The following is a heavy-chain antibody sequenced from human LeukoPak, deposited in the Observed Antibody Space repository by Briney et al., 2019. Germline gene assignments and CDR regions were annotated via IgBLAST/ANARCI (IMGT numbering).Heavy chain of an antibody. CDR1: GGSISSGSYY. V-gene: IGHV4-61*02. CDR2: IYTSGST. Sequence: TSETLSLTCTVSGGSISSGSYYWSWIRQPAGKGLEWIGRIYTSGSTNYNPSLKSRVTISVDTSKNQFSLKLSSVTAADTAVYYCARDLRHYSGYDFHYYYYMDVWGRGTTVTISS. CDR3: ARDLRHYSGYDFHYYYYMDV. J-gene: IGHJ6*03. D-gene: IGHD5-12*01.